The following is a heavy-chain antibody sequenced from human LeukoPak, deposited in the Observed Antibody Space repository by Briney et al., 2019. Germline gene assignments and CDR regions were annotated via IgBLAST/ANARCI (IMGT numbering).Heavy chain of an antibody. CDR1: GFTFSSYG. J-gene: IGHJ4*02. V-gene: IGHV3-30*02. CDR2: IRYDGSNK. D-gene: IGHD2-15*01. Sequence: GGSLRLSCAASGFTFSSYGMHWVRQAPGKGLEWVAFIRYDGSNKYYADSVKGRFTISRDNSKNTLYLQMNSLRAEHTAVYYCAKSAIVVVVAATPPYFDYWGQGTLVTVSS. CDR3: AKSAIVVVVAATPPYFDY.